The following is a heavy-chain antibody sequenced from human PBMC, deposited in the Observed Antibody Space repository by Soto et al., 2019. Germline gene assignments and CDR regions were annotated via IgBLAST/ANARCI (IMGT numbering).Heavy chain of an antibody. CDR3: AKDLAEVPAAMDS. J-gene: IGHJ4*02. D-gene: IGHD2-2*01. CDR1: GFTFNTYA. Sequence: GGSLRLSCEASGFTFNTYAMNWVRRVPGKGLEWVSTISGGDGGAYYADSAKGRFTISRDNSENTLYLQMNSLRAEDTAVYYCAKDLAEVPAAMDSWGQGNLVTVS. CDR2: ISGGDGGA. V-gene: IGHV3-23*01.